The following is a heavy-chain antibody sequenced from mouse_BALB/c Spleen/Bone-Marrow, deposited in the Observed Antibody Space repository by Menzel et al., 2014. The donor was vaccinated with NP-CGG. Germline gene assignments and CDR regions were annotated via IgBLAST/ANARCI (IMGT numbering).Heavy chain of an antibody. Sequence: EVKLVESGGRLVKPGGSLKLSCAASGFSFSDHYMYWVRQTPERRLEWVATISDGGGHTYYSDSVKGRFTISRDNAENNLYLQMSSLKSEDTAMYHCARDGDYRYAWFSYWGQGTPVTVSA. CDR2: ISDGGGHT. D-gene: IGHD2-14*01. J-gene: IGHJ3*01. CDR3: ARDGDYRYAWFSY. V-gene: IGHV5-4*02. CDR1: GFSFSDHY.